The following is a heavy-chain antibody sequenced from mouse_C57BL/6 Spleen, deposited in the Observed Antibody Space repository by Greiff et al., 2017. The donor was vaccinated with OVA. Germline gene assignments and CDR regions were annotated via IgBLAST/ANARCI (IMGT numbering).Heavy chain of an antibody. CDR1: GFTFSDYG. V-gene: IGHV5-17*01. CDR3: ARRTTVVAHYYAMDY. Sequence: EVMLVESGGGLVKPGGSLKLSCAASGFTFSDYGMHWVRQAPEKGLEWVAYISSGSSTIYYADTVKGRFTISRDNAKNTLFLQMTSLRSEDTAMYYCARRTTVVAHYYAMDYWGQGTSVTISS. J-gene: IGHJ4*01. CDR2: ISSGSSTI. D-gene: IGHD1-1*01.